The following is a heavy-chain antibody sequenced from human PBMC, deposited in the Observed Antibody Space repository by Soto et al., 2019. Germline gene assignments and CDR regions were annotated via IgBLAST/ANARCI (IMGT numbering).Heavy chain of an antibody. CDR3: ARHGGVLSDFWSGPHGGCDP. Sequence: KPAETLSLTCTVSGCSISSSSYYWVWIRQPPGKGREWIGSLYYSGSTYYNPSLKSRATISVDTSKNQFSLKLRSVTAADTAVYYCARHGGVLSDFWSGPHGGCDPWGKGTRFTVPS. CDR2: LYYSGST. V-gene: IGHV4-39*01. D-gene: IGHD3-3*01. CDR1: GCSISSSSYY. J-gene: IGHJ5*02.